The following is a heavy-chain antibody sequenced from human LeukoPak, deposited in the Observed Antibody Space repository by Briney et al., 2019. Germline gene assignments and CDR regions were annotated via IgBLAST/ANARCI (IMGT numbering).Heavy chain of an antibody. D-gene: IGHD6-13*01. CDR2: ISRTSSNI. V-gene: IGHV3-48*01. CDR1: GFTFSSYS. J-gene: IGHJ4*02. Sequence: SGGSLRLSCAASGFTFSSYSMNWVRQAPGKGLEWVSYISRTSSNIYYADSVKGRFTISRDSAKNSMYLQMNSPKAEDTAVYYCATASSSLYEVEYWGRGTLVTVSS. CDR3: ATASSSLYEVEY.